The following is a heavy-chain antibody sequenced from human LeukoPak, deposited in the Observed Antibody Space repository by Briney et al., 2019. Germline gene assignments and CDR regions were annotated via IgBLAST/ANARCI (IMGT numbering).Heavy chain of an antibody. V-gene: IGHV3-74*01. CDR2: ISPTGSTT. J-gene: IGHJ4*02. CDR3: ARGPSSNWSGLDF. CDR1: GFSFSGHW. D-gene: IGHD6-13*01. Sequence: GGSLRLSCTASGFSFSGHWMHWARQLPGKGLVWVSRISPTGSTTSYADSVKGRFTVSRDNAKNTLYLQVNNLRAEDTAVYYCARGPSSNWSGLDFWGQGTLLTVSS.